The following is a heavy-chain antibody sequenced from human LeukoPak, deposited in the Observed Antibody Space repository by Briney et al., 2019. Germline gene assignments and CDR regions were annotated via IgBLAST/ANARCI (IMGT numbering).Heavy chain of an antibody. CDR3: ARASTVTTRDYYYYMDV. CDR1: GYTFTGYY. V-gene: IGHV1-2*02. D-gene: IGHD4-17*01. Sequence: ASVTVSCTASGYTFTGYYMHWVRQAPGQGLEWMGWINPNSGGNNYAQKFQGRVTMTRDTSINTAYMELSRLRSDDTAVYYCARASTVTTRDYYYYMDVWGKGATVTVSS. CDR2: INPNSGGN. J-gene: IGHJ6*03.